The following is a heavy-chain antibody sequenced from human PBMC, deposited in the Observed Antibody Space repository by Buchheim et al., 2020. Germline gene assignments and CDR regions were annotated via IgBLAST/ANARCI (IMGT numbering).Heavy chain of an antibody. D-gene: IGHD2-8*01. CDR2: IWYDGSNK. Sequence: QVQLVESGGGVVQPGRSLRLSCAASGFTFSSYGMHWVRQAPGKGLEWVAVIWYDGSNKYYADSVKGRFTISRDNSKNTLYLQMNSLRAEDTAAYYCAREIGRNIVLMVYLDYWGQGTL. J-gene: IGHJ4*02. CDR1: GFTFSSYG. CDR3: AREIGRNIVLMVYLDY. V-gene: IGHV3-33*01.